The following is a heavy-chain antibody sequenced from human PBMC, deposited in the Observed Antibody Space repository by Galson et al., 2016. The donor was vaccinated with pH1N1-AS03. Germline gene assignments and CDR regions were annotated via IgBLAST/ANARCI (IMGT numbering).Heavy chain of an antibody. J-gene: IGHJ4*02. CDR1: GFTFSNYA. Sequence: SLRLSCAASGFTFSNYAMNWVRQAPGKGLEWVSIISGSGDSTKYADSVKGRLTISRDNSKNTLYLQMNSLRAEDTAVYYCANADCSSSSCYRCNYWGQGTLVTVSS. CDR3: ANADCSSSSCYRCNY. D-gene: IGHD2-2*01. V-gene: IGHV3-23*01. CDR2: ISGSGDST.